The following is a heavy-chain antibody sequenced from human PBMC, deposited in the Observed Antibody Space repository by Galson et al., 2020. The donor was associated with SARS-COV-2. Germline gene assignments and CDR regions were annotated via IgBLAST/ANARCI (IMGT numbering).Heavy chain of an antibody. J-gene: IGHJ4*02. V-gene: IGHV3-74*01. CDR1: GFTFSKYW. CDR3: IRAGALLRSFDWPR. CDR2: INTDGSTT. Sequence: GESLKISCAASGFTFSKYWMHWVRQAPGKGLVWVSRINTDGSTTTYADSVKGRFTISRDNAENTLYLQMNSLRAEDTAVYYCIRAGALLRSFDWPRWGQGTLVTVSS. D-gene: IGHD3-9*01.